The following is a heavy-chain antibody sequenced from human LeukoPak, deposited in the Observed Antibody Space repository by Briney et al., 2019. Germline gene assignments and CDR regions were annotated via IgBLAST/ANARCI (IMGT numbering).Heavy chain of an antibody. Sequence: KPSETLSLTCTVSGGSISSYYWSWIRQPPGKGLEWIGRIYTSGSTNYNPSLKSRVTISVDASKNQFSLKLSSVTAADTAVYYCARDKQTTSGWTYQYYGLDVWGQGTTVTVSS. CDR3: ARDKQTTSGWTYQYYGLDV. D-gene: IGHD6-19*01. CDR2: IYTSGST. CDR1: GGSISSYY. J-gene: IGHJ6*02. V-gene: IGHV4-4*07.